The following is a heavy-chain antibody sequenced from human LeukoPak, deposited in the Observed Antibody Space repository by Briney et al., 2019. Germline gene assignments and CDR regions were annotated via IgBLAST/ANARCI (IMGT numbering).Heavy chain of an antibody. CDR3: ARSVDTACYYYMDV. Sequence: ASVKVSCKASGYTFTGYSMHWVRQAPGQGLEWMGWINPNNGGTKYAKKFQGRVTMTRDTSIGTAYMELSSLRSEDMAVYYCARSVDTACYYYMDVWGKGTTVTVSS. CDR1: GYTFTGYS. CDR2: INPNNGGT. V-gene: IGHV1-2*02. D-gene: IGHD5-18*01. J-gene: IGHJ6*03.